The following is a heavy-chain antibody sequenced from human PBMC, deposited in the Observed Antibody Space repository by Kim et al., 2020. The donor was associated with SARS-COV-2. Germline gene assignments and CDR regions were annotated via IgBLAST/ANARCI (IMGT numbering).Heavy chain of an antibody. J-gene: IGHJ4*02. CDR3: ARDEGYCSSTSCYPVWGFDY. D-gene: IGHD2-2*01. CDR1: GFTFSSYE. CDR2: ISSSGSTI. V-gene: IGHV3-48*03. Sequence: GGSLRLSCAASGFTFSSYEMNWVRQAPGKGLEWVSYISSSGSTIYYADSMKGRFTISRDNAKNSLYLQMNSLRAEDTAVYYCARDEGYCSSTSCYPVWGFDYWGQGTLVTVSS.